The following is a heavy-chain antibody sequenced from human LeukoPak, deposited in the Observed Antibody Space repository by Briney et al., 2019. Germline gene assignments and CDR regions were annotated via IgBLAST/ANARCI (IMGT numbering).Heavy chain of an antibody. Sequence: GRSLRLSCAASGFTFSSYGMHWVRQAPGKGLEWVAVISYDGSNKYYADSVKGRFTISRDNSKNTLYLQMNSLRAEDTAVYYCAKDKVRGYGSGSPHYWGQGTLVTVSS. CDR3: AKDKVRGYGSGSPHY. CDR1: GFTFSSYG. J-gene: IGHJ4*02. V-gene: IGHV3-30*18. CDR2: ISYDGSNK. D-gene: IGHD3-10*01.